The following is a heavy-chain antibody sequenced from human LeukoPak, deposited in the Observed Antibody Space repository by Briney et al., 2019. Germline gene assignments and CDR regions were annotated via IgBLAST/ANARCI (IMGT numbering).Heavy chain of an antibody. V-gene: IGHV4-39*01. D-gene: IGHD2/OR15-2a*01. CDR1: GGSIRSTTYY. J-gene: IGHJ5*02. Sequence: SETLSLTCTVSGGSIRSTTYYWGWIRQPPGKGLEWIGDISDRGRTYNNPSLKSRVTISVDTSKNQFSLKLTSVTAADTAVYYCARISPLPLSRLWFDPWGQGTLVTVSS. CDR3: ARISPLPLSRLWFDP. CDR2: ISDRGRT.